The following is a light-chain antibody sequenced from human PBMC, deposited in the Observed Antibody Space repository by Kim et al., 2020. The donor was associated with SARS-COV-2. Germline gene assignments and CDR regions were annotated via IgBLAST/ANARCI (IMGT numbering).Light chain of an antibody. Sequence: EIVLTQSPGILSLSPGERATLSCRASQNFASTYLAWYQQKPGQAPRLLIYGTSSRPTGIPDRFSGSGSGTDFTLTISRLEPEDFAVYFSQQYWSSPYTFGQGTKLEI. CDR2: GTS. CDR1: QNFASTY. J-gene: IGKJ2*01. CDR3: QQYWSSPYT. V-gene: IGKV3-20*01.